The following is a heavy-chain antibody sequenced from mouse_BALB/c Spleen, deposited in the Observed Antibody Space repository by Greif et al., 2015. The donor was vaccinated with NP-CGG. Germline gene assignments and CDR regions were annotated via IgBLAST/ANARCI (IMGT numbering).Heavy chain of an antibody. CDR1: GYTFSSYL. Sequence: QVQLQQPGAELMKPGASVKISCKATGYTFSSYLIEWVKQRPGHGLEWIGEILPGSGSTNYNEKFKGKATFTADTSSNTAYTQLSSLTSEDSAVYYCARSKRFAYWGQGTLVTVSA. CDR3: ARSKRFAY. J-gene: IGHJ3*01. V-gene: IGHV1-9*01. CDR2: ILPGSGST.